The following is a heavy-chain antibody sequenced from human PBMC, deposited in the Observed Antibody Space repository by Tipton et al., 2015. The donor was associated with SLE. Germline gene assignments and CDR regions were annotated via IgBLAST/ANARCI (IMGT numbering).Heavy chain of an antibody. CDR1: GFTFSSYE. D-gene: IGHD3-22*01. CDR3: AKVPDYYDSSGYYFQH. Sequence: SLRLSCAASGFTFSSYEMSWVRQAPGKGLEWVSSLSGSGGTTYYADSVKGRFTISRDNSKNTLYLQMNILRAEDTAVYYCAKVPDYYDSSGYYFQHWGQGTLVTVSS. V-gene: IGHV3-23*01. CDR2: LSGSGGTT. J-gene: IGHJ1*01.